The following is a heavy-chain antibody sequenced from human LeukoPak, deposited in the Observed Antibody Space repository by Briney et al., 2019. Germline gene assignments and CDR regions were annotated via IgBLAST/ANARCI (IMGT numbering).Heavy chain of an antibody. CDR2: INPNSGGT. CDR3: ARDQRGVRGVIITYYFDY. V-gene: IGHV1-2*02. Sequence: ASVKVSCKASGYTFTGYYMHWVRQAPGQGLEWMGWINPNSGGTNYAQKFQGRVTMTRDTSISTAYMELSRLRSDDTAVYYCARDQRGVRGVIITYYFDYWGQGTLVTVSS. D-gene: IGHD3-10*01. CDR1: GYTFTGYY. J-gene: IGHJ4*02.